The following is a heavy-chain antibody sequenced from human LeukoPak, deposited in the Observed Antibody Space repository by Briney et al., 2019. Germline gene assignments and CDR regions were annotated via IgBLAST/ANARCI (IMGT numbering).Heavy chain of an antibody. CDR1: GFTFSSYG. V-gene: IGHV3-23*01. Sequence: GGSLRLSCAASGFTFSSYGMSWVRQTPGKGLEWVAATSSSDAGTYHADSVRGRFTISRDNSKNTLYLQMNSLRAEDTAVYYCARDRIGYDFWSGPRYNWFDPWGQGTLVTVSS. CDR3: ARDRIGYDFWSGPRYNWFDP. D-gene: IGHD3-3*01. J-gene: IGHJ5*02. CDR2: TSSSDAGT.